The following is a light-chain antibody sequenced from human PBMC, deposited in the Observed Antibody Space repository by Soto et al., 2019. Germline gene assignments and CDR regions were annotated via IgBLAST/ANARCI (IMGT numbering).Light chain of an antibody. CDR3: MQSAQRPLT. V-gene: IGKV2D-29*01. CDR2: EVS. J-gene: IGKJ4*01. Sequence: DVVMTQTPISLSVTPGQPASISCESSQSLLHTDGKTYLYWYLQKPGQPPQILIYEVSNLFSGVPDRFSGSGSGTYFTLKISRVEAEDVGVYYCMQSAQRPLTFGGGTKVEIK. CDR1: QSLLHTDGKTY.